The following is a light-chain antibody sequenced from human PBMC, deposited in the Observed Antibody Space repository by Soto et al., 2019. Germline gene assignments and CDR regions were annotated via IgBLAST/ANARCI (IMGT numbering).Light chain of an antibody. CDR1: QGIRVD. CDR3: LQHFTFPRS. J-gene: IGKJ1*01. Sequence: AIQMTQSPSSLSASVGDRVIITCRAGQGIRVDLGWYQQKPGEAPKLLVYSASTLQTGVPSRFSGSGSGTYFTLTINRLQPEDFATYFCLQHFTFPRSFGIGPRVEVK. V-gene: IGKV1-6*01. CDR2: SAS.